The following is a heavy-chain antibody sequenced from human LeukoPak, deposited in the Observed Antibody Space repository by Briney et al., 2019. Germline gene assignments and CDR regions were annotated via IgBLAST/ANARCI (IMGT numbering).Heavy chain of an antibody. V-gene: IGHV1-2*02. CDR2: INPNSGGT. D-gene: IGHD1-26*01. CDR1: GYTFTGYY. CDR3: AREQGPGYSGSSYYDYYGRDV. J-gene: IGHJ6*02. Sequence: EASVTVSCKASGYTFTGYYMHWVRQAPGQGLEWMGWINPNSGGTNYAQKFQGRVTMTRDTSISTAYMELSRLRSDDTAVYYCAREQGPGYSGSSYYDYYGRDVWGQGTTVTVSS.